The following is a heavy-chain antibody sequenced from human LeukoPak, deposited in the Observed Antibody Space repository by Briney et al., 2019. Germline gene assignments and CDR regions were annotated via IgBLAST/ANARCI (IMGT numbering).Heavy chain of an antibody. V-gene: IGHV3-30*18. Sequence: PGRALLLSCAASGIPFSIYGMDGGRQAPGKGVEWVAVISYDGSNKYYADSVKGRFTISRDNSKNTPYLQMNNLRAEDTAVYYCAEDRPWFDPWGQGTLVTVSS. CDR2: ISYDGSNK. CDR1: GIPFSIYG. CDR3: AEDRPWFDP. J-gene: IGHJ5*02. D-gene: IGHD6-6*01.